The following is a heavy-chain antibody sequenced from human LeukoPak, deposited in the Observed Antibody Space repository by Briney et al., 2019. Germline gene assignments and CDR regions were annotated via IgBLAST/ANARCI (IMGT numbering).Heavy chain of an antibody. V-gene: IGHV4-39*07. Sequence: PSETLSLTCTVSGGSISRSSYYWRGIRQPPGKGLEWIGSISYSGSTYYNPSLKSRVTISVYTSKNQFSLKLTSVTAADTAVYFCARERGLRYFDHDYWGQGTLVTVSS. CDR1: GGSISRSSYY. D-gene: IGHD3-9*01. J-gene: IGHJ4*02. CDR3: ARERGLRYFDHDY. CDR2: ISYSGST.